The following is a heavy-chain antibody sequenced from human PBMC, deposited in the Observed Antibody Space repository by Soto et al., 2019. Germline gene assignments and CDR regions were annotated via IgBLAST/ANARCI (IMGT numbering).Heavy chain of an antibody. CDR3: ARDGVAPGIYFDH. V-gene: IGHV3-7*05. CDR1: GFTFSDYW. D-gene: IGHD6-13*01. Sequence: EVQLVESGGGLVQPGGSLGLSCAASGFTFSDYWMNWVRQTPGKRLEWVASIKYDGREKNYVDSVKGRFTISRDNAKNSVYLQMASLRAEDTAVYYCARDGVAPGIYFDHWGQGTPVTVSS. J-gene: IGHJ4*02. CDR2: IKYDGREK.